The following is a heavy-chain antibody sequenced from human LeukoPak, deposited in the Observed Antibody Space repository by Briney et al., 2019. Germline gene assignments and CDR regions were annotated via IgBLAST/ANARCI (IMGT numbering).Heavy chain of an antibody. V-gene: IGHV4-59*01. D-gene: IGHD5-12*01. CDR3: ARGRPRGYSGYAPGGFDP. CDR1: GGSISSYY. J-gene: IGHJ5*02. CDR2: IYYSGST. Sequence: SETLSLTCTVSGGSISSYYWSWIRQPPGKGLEWIGYIYYSGSTNYNPSLKSRLTISVDTSKNQFSLKLSSVTAADTAVYYCARGRPRGYSGYAPGGFDPWGQGTLVTVSS.